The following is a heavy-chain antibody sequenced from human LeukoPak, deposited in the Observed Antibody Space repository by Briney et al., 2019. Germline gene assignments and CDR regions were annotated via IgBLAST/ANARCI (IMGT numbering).Heavy chain of an antibody. V-gene: IGHV3-72*01. CDR2: IKNKRGSYTA. J-gene: IGHJ4*02. Sequence: PGGSLRLSCAASGFTLNAHYMDWVRQAPGKGLEWVGRIKNKRGSYTADYAASVKGRFTISRDDSQNSLYLQMNSLKTEDTAVYYCGRDTATVLDYWGQGTLVTVSS. CDR3: GRDTATVLDY. D-gene: IGHD2-21*02. CDR1: GFTLNAHY.